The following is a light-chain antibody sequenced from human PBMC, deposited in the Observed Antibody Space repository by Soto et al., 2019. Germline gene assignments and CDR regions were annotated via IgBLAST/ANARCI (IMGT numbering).Light chain of an antibody. J-gene: IGLJ1*01. Sequence: SVLAQPASVSGSPGQSITISCTGTSRDLGTYSYVSWYQQHPGKAPKLIIYEVSYRPSGISNRFSGSKSGNTASLTISGLQAEDEGDYFCSSYRGSNTLVFGTGTKLTVL. CDR3: SSYRGSNTLV. V-gene: IGLV2-14*01. CDR2: EVS. CDR1: SRDLGTYSY.